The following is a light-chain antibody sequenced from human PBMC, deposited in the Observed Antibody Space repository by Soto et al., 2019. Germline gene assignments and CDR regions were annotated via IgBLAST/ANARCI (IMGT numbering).Light chain of an antibody. V-gene: IGLV1-40*01. CDR1: SSNIGAGYD. J-gene: IGLJ2*01. Sequence: QSVLTQPPSVSGAPGQRVTISCTGSSSNIGAGYDVHWYQQLPGTAPKLLIYGNSNRPSGVPDRFSGSKSGTSASLAITGLQAQDEADYYCQSYDSSLFVYVVFGGGTKLTVL. CDR3: QSYDSSLFVYVV. CDR2: GNS.